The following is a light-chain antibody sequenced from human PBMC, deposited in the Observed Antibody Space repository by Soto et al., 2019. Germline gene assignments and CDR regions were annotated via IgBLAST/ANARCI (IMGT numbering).Light chain of an antibody. CDR1: QSVSRSY. CDR3: QQYGSSTYT. CDR2: GAS. J-gene: IGKJ2*01. V-gene: IGKV3-20*01. Sequence: EIVLTQSPGTVSLSPGERATLSCRASQSVSRSYLAWYQLKPGQAPRLLIYGASSRATGIPDRFSGSGSGTDFTLTLSRLEPEDFAVYYCQQYGSSTYTFGQGTKLEIK.